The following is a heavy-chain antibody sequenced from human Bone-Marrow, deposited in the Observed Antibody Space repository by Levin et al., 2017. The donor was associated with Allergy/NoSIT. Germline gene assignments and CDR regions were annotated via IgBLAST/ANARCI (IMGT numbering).Heavy chain of an antibody. CDR2: FSSDGTNK. CDR1: GFTFNRQT. D-gene: IGHD1-26*01. J-gene: IGHJ6*02. CDR3: AREESGSFFLGHYGMDV. V-gene: IGHV3-30-3*01. Sequence: GGSLRLSCAASGFTFNRQTMHWVRQAPGKGLEWVAVFSSDGTNKHYADSVKGRFTISRDVSNNTLWLQMNSLTPEDTALYFCAREESGSFFLGHYGMDVWGQGTTVIVSS.